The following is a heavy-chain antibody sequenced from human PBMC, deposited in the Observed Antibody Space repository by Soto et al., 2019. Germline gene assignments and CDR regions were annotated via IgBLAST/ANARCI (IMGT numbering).Heavy chain of an antibody. J-gene: IGHJ4*02. CDR2: IYYSGST. CDR1: GGSISSGDYY. V-gene: IGHV4-30-4*01. Sequence: QVQLQESGPGLVKPSQTLSLTCTVSGGSISSGDYYWSWIRQPPGKGLEWIGYIYYSGSTYYDPSLKSRVTISVDTSKNQFSPKLSSVTAADTAVYYCAREVVADGNLNDFWGQGTLVTVSS. CDR3: AREVVADGNLNDF. D-gene: IGHD3-22*01.